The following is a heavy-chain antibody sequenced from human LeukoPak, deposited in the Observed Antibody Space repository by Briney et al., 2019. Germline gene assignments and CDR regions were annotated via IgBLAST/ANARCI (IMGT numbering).Heavy chain of an antibody. Sequence: KPSETLSLTCAVYGGSFSGYYWSWIRQPPGKGLEWIGEINHSGSTNYNPSLKSRVTISVDTSKNQFSLKLSSVTAADTAVYYCARDITMVRGVLGYWGQGTLVTVSS. J-gene: IGHJ4*02. CDR2: INHSGST. V-gene: IGHV4-34*01. CDR1: GGSFSGYY. CDR3: ARDITMVRGVLGY. D-gene: IGHD3-10*01.